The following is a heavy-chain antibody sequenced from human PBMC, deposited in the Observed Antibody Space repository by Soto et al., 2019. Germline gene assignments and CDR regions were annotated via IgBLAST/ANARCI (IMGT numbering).Heavy chain of an antibody. CDR3: ARVDTSMGATCVSY. Sequence: SETLSLTCPVAGGSLSSYYLSWIRPPPGKGLEWIGYIYYSGSTNYNPSLKSRVTISVDTSKNQFSLKLSSVTAADTAVYYCARVDTSMGATCVSYWGQGTLVTVSS. V-gene: IGHV4-59*12. J-gene: IGHJ4*02. CDR2: IYYSGST. D-gene: IGHD1-26*01. CDR1: GGSLSSYY.